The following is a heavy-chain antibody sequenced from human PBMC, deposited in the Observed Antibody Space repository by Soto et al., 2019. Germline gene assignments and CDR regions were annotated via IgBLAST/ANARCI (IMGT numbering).Heavy chain of an antibody. CDR3: ARKAHCYGSWNWFAP. D-gene: IGHD3-10*01. CDR2: IWYDGSNK. CDR1: GFTFSSYG. V-gene: IGHV3-33*01. Sequence: QVQLVESGGGVVQPGRSLRLSCAASGFTFSSYGMHWVRQAPGKGLEWVAVIWYDGSNKYYADSVKGRFTISRDNSKNTLYLQMNSLRAEDTAVYYCARKAHCYGSWNWFAPWGKGTIVTVSS. J-gene: IGHJ5*02.